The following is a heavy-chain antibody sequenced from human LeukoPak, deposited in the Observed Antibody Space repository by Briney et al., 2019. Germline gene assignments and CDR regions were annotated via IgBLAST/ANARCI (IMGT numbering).Heavy chain of an antibody. CDR1: GGSFSGYY. J-gene: IGHJ3*02. CDR3: AKSNGYGLVDI. Sequence: PSETLSLTCAVYGGSFSGYYWSWIRQPPGKGLEWIGEINHSRSTNYNPSLKSRVTISVDTSKNQFSLKLNSVTAADTAVHYCAKSNGYGLVDIWGQGTMVTVSS. CDR2: INHSRST. V-gene: IGHV4-34*01. D-gene: IGHD3-10*01.